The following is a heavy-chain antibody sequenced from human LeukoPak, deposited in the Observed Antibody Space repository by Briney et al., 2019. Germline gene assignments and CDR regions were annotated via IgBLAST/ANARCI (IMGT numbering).Heavy chain of an antibody. D-gene: IGHD5-24*01. J-gene: IGHJ4*02. V-gene: IGHV3-7*01. CDR1: GLRFGSFW. CDR3: ARERDGRFFDY. CDR2: INQDGSEK. Sequence: GGSLRLSCAVSGLRFGSFWMSWVRQAPGKGLEWAANINQDGSEKYFVDSVRGRFTISRDNSKNSLHLQMNTLRAEDMAVYYCARERDGRFFDYWGQGTLVTVSS.